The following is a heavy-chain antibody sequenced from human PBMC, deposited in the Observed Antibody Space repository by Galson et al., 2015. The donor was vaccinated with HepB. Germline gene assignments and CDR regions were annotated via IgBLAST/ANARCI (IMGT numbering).Heavy chain of an antibody. CDR1: GGTFSSYT. D-gene: IGHD3-22*01. CDR3: ARYDSSGYYYHYGMDV. CDR2: IIPILGIA. V-gene: IGHV1-69*02. Sequence: SVKVSCKASGGTFSSYTISWVRQAPGQGLEWMGRIIPILGIANYAQKFQGRVTITADKSTSTAYMELSSLRSEDTAVYYCARYDSSGYYYHYGMDVWGQGTTVTVSS. J-gene: IGHJ6*02.